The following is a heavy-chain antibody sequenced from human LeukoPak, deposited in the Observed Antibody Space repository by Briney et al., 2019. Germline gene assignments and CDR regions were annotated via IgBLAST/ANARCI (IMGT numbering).Heavy chain of an antibody. CDR2: IDYSGST. J-gene: IGHJ3*02. Sequence: PSETLSLTCTISGGSIGSYYWTWIRQPPGKGLEWIGYIDYSGSTNYNPSFKSRVTMSVDTSKNQFSLKLSSVTAVDTAVYYCARNQAVASNHGAMDIWGQGTMVIVSS. CDR1: GGSIGSYY. CDR3: ARNQAVASNHGAMDI. D-gene: IGHD6-19*01. V-gene: IGHV4-59*12.